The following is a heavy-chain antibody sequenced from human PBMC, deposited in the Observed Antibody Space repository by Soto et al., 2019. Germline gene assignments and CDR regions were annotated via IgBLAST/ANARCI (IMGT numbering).Heavy chain of an antibody. CDR3: ARDKITMVRGVTYDAFDI. D-gene: IGHD3-10*01. V-gene: IGHV3-30-3*01. J-gene: IGHJ3*02. Sequence: QVQLVESGGGVVQPGRSLRLSCAASGFTFSSYAMHWVRQAPGKGLEWVAVISYDGSNKYYADSVKGRFTISRDNSKNTLYLQMNSLRAEDTAVYYCARDKITMVRGVTYDAFDIWGQGTMVTVSS. CDR1: GFTFSSYA. CDR2: ISYDGSNK.